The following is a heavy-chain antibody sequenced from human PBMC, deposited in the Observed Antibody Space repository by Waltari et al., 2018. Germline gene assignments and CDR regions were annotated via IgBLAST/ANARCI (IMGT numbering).Heavy chain of an antibody. D-gene: IGHD1-26*01. CDR3: AKDIWQGGKTTSPDY. Sequence: EVQLVESGGGLVQPGRSLRLSCAASGFTFDDYAMHWVRQAPGKGLEWVSGISWNSGSIVYEDLVKGRFTISRDNAKNSLYLQMNSLRAEDTALYYCAKDIWQGGKTTSPDYWGQGTLVTVSS. CDR2: ISWNSGSI. J-gene: IGHJ4*02. V-gene: IGHV3-9*01. CDR1: GFTFDDYA.